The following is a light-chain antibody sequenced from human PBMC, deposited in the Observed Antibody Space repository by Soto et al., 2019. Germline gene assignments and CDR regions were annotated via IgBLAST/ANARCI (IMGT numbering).Light chain of an antibody. Sequence: QSVLTQPPSVSASPGQKVTISCSGTGSNIGKNDVSWYLQLPGAGPKLLIYDTNKRPSGIPHRFSGSKSGTSATLGITGLQTGDEADYFCRTWDTRLSVVVFGGGTKLTVL. V-gene: IGLV1-51*01. CDR1: GSNIGKND. CDR3: RTWDTRLSVVV. CDR2: DTN. J-gene: IGLJ2*01.